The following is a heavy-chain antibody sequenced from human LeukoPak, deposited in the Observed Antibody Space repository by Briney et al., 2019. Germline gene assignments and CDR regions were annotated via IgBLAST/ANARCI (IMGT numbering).Heavy chain of an antibody. CDR1: GYTFTDEN. D-gene: IGHD2-2*01. V-gene: IGHV1-8*01. J-gene: IGHJ4*02. CDR2: MTPESGNS. CDR3: ARDFIVSGSRSSTSCYDY. Sequence: ASVKVSCKASGYTFTDENIIWVRQAPGQGLEWMAWMTPESGNSGHVQKFEDRITLTSDNSINTAYMELRSLTSDDTAVYYCARDFIVSGSRSSTSCYDYWGQGTLVTVSS.